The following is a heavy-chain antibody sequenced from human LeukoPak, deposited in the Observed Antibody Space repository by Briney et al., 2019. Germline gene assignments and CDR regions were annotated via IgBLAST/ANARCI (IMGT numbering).Heavy chain of an antibody. CDR2: MRYDGSNK. Sequence: GGSLRLSCAASGFTFSSYGMHWVRQAPGKGREWVAFMRYDGSNKYYADSVKGRFTISRDNSKNTLYLQMNSLRAEDTAVYYCAKPSIAAAGNTINPSEYFQHWGQGTLVTVSS. D-gene: IGHD6-13*01. CDR3: AKPSIAAAGNTINPSEYFQH. V-gene: IGHV3-30*02. J-gene: IGHJ1*01. CDR1: GFTFSSYG.